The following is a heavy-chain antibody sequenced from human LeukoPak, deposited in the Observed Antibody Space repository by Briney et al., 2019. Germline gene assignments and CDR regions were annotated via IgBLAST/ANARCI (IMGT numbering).Heavy chain of an antibody. D-gene: IGHD5-18*01. CDR2: IYTSGST. V-gene: IGHV4-61*02. CDR3: AREQAGLWVDY. J-gene: IGHJ4*02. CDR1: GGSISSGSYY. Sequence: PSETLSLTCTVSGGSISSGSYYWSWIRQPAGKGLEWIGRIYTSGSTNYNPSLKSRVTISVDTSKNQFSLKLSSVTAADTAVYYCAREQAGLWVDYWGQGTLVTVSS.